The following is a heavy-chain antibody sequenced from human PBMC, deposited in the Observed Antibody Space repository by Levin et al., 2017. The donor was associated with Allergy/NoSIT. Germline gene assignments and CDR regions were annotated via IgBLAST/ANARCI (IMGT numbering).Heavy chain of an antibody. CDR2: ISSDGNKK. D-gene: IGHD1-26*01. J-gene: IGHJ4*02. Sequence: GGSLRLSCAASGFTFSSYGMHWLRQAPGKGLEWVAVISSDGNKKYYADSVKGRFTISRVNSKKTLDLQMNSLRGEDTAVYYCAKEMMAGTTADYWGQGTLVTVSP. CDR1: GFTFSSYG. CDR3: AKEMMAGTTADY. V-gene: IGHV3-30*18.